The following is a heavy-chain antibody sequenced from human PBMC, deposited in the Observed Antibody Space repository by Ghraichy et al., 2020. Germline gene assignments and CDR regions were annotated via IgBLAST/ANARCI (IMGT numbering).Heavy chain of an antibody. CDR2: ITSTSTYI. V-gene: IGHV3-21*01. CDR3: SRVGIEAKLLRFLYMDV. J-gene: IGHJ6*02. CDR1: GFTFSTYR. D-gene: IGHD3-3*01. Sequence: GESLRLSCAASGFTFSTYRMTWVRQAPGKGLEWVSSITSTSTYIYYADSVRGRFTISRDNAKNSLYLQMNSLRAEDTAVYYCSRVGIEAKLLRFLYMDVWGQGTTVTVSS.